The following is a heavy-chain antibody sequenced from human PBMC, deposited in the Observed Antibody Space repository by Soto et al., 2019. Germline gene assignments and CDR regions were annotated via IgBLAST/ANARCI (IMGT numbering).Heavy chain of an antibody. CDR2: INHSGGA. Sequence: PSETLSLTCAVYGGSFSGYYWSWIRQPPGKGLEWIGEINHSGGADYNPSLKSRVTISVDTSKNQFSLKLSSVTAADTAVYFCARDLVFHYWGQGTLVTVSS. CDR1: GGSFSGYY. D-gene: IGHD3-9*01. J-gene: IGHJ4*02. V-gene: IGHV4-34*01. CDR3: ARDLVFHY.